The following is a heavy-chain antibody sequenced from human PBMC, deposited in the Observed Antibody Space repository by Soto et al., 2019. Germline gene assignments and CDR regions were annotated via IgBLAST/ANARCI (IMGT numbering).Heavy chain of an antibody. CDR1: GASTSSTFHY. J-gene: IGHJ4*02. CDR3: ARHMDYNILTGYFD. CDR2: LSHSGNT. Sequence: QLRLQESGPGLLKPSETLSLTCSVSGASTSSTFHYWGWIRQPPGKGLEWLGSLSHSGNTHYNPSLKSRLFNSADNSKSQFALTLTTVTPADTAVYFCARHMDYNILTGYFDWGQGTLVTVSS. V-gene: IGHV4-39*01. D-gene: IGHD3-9*01.